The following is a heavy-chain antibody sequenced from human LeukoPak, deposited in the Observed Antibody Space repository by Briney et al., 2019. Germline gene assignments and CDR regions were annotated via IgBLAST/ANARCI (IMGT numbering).Heavy chain of an antibody. Sequence: ASVKVSCKASGYTFTSYGISWVRQAPGQGLEWMGWINPNSGGTNYAQKFQGRVTMTRDTSISTAYMELSRLRSDDTAVYYCARGESITQNWFDPWGQGTLVTVSS. CDR1: GYTFTSYG. D-gene: IGHD3-10*01. V-gene: IGHV1-2*02. CDR3: ARGESITQNWFDP. J-gene: IGHJ5*02. CDR2: INPNSGGT.